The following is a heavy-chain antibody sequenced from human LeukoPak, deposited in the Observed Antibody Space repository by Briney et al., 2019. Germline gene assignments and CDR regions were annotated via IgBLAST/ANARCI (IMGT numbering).Heavy chain of an antibody. CDR1: GGTFSSYA. D-gene: IGHD5-12*01. CDR3: ARSLSGYVEYYYYYGMDV. V-gene: IGHV1-69*13. CDR2: IIPIFGTA. J-gene: IGHJ6*02. Sequence: SVKVSCKASGGTFSSYAISWVRQAPGQGLEWMGGIIPIFGTANYAQKFQGRVTITADESTSTAYMELSSLRSEDTAVYYCARSLSGYVEYYYYYGMDVWGQGTTVTVSS.